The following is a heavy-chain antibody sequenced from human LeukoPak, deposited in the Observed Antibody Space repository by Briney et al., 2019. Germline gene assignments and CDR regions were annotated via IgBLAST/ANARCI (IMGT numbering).Heavy chain of an antibody. D-gene: IGHD5-12*01. Sequence: PSETLSLTCTVSGGSISSYYWSWIRQPAGKGLEWIGRIYTSGSTNYNPSLKSRVTMSVDTSKNQFSLKLSSVTAADTAVYYCARERYDLSGYYYYMDVWGKGTTVTISS. CDR1: GGSISSYY. CDR3: ARERYDLSGYYYYMDV. J-gene: IGHJ6*03. V-gene: IGHV4-4*07. CDR2: IYTSGST.